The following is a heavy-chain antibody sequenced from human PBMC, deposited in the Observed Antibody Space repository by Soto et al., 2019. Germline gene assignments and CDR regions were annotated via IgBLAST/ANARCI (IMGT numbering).Heavy chain of an antibody. V-gene: IGHV2-26*01. D-gene: IGHD6-13*01. CDR2: IFSNDEK. CDR1: GFSLSNARMG. CDR3: ARIRRRSSSWYPYYYYYGMDV. J-gene: IGHJ6*02. Sequence: SGPTLVNPTETLTLTCTVSGFSLSNARMGVSWIRQPPGKALEWLAHIFSNDEKSYSTSLKGRLTISKDTSKSQVVLTMTNMDPVDTATYYCARIRRRSSSWYPYYYYYGMDVWGQGTTVTVSS.